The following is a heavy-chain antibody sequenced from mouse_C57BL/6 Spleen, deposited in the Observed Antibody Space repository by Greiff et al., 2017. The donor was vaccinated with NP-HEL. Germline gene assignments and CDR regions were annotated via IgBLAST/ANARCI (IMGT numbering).Heavy chain of an antibody. CDR1: GYTFTSYW. V-gene: IGHV1-53*01. Sequence: QVQLQQPGTELVKPGASVKLSCKASGYTFTSYWMHWVKQRPGQGLEWIGNINPSNGGTNYNEKFKSKATLTVDKSSSTAYMQLSSLTSEDSAVYYCARSLSKGRYYGGAMDYWGQGTSVTVSS. J-gene: IGHJ4*01. CDR3: ARSLSKGRYYGGAMDY. CDR2: INPSNGGT. D-gene: IGHD1-1*02.